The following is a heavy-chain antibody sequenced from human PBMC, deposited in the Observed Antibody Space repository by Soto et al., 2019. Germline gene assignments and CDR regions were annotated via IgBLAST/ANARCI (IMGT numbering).Heavy chain of an antibody. CDR1: GCTFSSYA. Sequence: ASVKVSCTASGCTFSSYAISWVRQAPGQGLEWMGGIIPIFGTANYAQKLQGRVTMTTDTSTSTAYMELRSLRSDDTAVYYCARVVPGGVVVVAAPGHWFDPWGQGTLVTVSS. CDR2: IIPIFGTA. J-gene: IGHJ5*02. D-gene: IGHD2-15*01. V-gene: IGHV1-69*05. CDR3: ARVVPGGVVVVAAPGHWFDP.